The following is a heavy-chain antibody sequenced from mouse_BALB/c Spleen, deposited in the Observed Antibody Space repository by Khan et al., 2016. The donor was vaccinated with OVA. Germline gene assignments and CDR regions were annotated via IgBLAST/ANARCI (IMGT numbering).Heavy chain of an antibody. Sequence: EVQLQESGGDLVKPGGSLKLSCAASGFTFTSYGMSWVRQTPDKRLEWVATISSGGHYTYFPDSVRGRFTISIDNSKNTLYLQMSSLKSEDTDVEYWSRSITSAKGDYCAMDYWGQGTTGTVSS. V-gene: IGHV5-6*01. D-gene: IGHD1-1*01. J-gene: IGHJ4*01. CDR3: SRSITSAKGDYCAMDY. CDR1: GFTFTSYG. CDR2: ISSGGHYT.